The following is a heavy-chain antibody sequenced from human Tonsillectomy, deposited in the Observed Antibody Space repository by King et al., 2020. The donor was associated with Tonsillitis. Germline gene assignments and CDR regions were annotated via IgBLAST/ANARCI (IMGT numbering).Heavy chain of an antibody. V-gene: IGHV3-23*04. D-gene: IGHD3-10*01. CDR2: ISGSGGST. Sequence: VQLVESGGGLVQPGGSLRLSCAASGFTFSSYALSWVRQAPGKGLEWVATISGSGGSTYHADSVKGRFTISLDNSKNTLYLQMNSLRAEDTAVYYCAKVPSSGSITMVRGGFDYWGQGTLVTVSS. CDR3: AKVPSSGSITMVRGGFDY. CDR1: GFTFSSYA. J-gene: IGHJ4*02.